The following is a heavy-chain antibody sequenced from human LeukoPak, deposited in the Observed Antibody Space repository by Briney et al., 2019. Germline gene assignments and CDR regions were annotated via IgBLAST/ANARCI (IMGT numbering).Heavy chain of an antibody. V-gene: IGHV3-30*18. CDR1: GFTFSSYG. CDR2: ISYDGSNK. Sequence: GGSLRLSCAASGFTFSSYGMHWVRQAPGKWLEWVAVISYDGSNKYYADSVKGRFTISRDNSKNTLYLQMNSLRAEDTAVYYCAKDHYYYDSSGYYPYYYYYYYMDVWGKGTTVTVSS. CDR3: AKDHYYYDSSGYYPYYYYYYYMDV. J-gene: IGHJ6*03. D-gene: IGHD3-22*01.